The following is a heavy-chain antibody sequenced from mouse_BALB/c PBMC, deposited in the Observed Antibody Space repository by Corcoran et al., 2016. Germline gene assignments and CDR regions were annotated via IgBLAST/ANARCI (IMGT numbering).Heavy chain of an antibody. CDR3: ARGSSGYDY. CDR1: GYTFTNYG. CDR2: INTYTGEP. Sequence: QIQLVQSGPELKKPGETVKITCKASGYTFTNYGINWVKQAPGKGLKWMGWINTYTGEPTYADDFKGRFAFSLETSASTAYLQINNLKNEDMATYFCARGSSGYDYWGQGTTLTVS. V-gene: IGHV9-1*02. D-gene: IGHD3-1*01. J-gene: IGHJ2*01.